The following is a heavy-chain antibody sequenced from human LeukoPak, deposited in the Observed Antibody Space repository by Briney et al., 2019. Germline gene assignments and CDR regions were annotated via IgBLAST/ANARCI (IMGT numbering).Heavy chain of an antibody. J-gene: IGHJ4*02. CDR1: GGSFSGYY. Sequence: SETLSLTCAVYGGSFSGYYWSWIRQPPGKGLEWIGEINHSGSTNYNPSLKSRVTISVDTSKNQFSLKLSSVTAADTAVYYCARVPTIFGVVIAYFDYWGQGTLVTVSS. CDR2: INHSGST. V-gene: IGHV4-34*01. CDR3: ARVPTIFGVVIAYFDY. D-gene: IGHD3-3*01.